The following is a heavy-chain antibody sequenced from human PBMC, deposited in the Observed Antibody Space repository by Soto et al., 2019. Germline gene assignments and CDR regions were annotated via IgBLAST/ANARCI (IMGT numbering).Heavy chain of an antibody. D-gene: IGHD1-1*01. J-gene: IGHJ3*01. CDR1: GFTFSDAW. V-gene: IGHV3-15*01. CDR3: TTGVGYNWNADDPVDV. CDR2: IKSKTHGGTT. Sequence: VQLVESGGGLVKPGGSLRLSCAASGFTFSDAWMSWVRQARGKGLEWVGRIKSKTHGGTTDYDALVQDRFTITREDSANTLYLKMSSLKTEDTGVYYCTTGVGYNWNADDPVDVWGRGTMLSVAS.